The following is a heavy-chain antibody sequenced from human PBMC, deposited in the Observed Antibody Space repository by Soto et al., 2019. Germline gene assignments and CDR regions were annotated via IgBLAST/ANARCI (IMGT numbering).Heavy chain of an antibody. V-gene: IGHV1-69*06. D-gene: IGHD3-22*01. CDR2: IIPIFGTA. CDR3: AARYYYDSSGYLAPLDY. CDR1: GGTFSSYA. Sequence: VKVSCKASGGTFSSYAISWVRQAPGQGLEWMGGIIPIFGTANYAQKFHGRVTITADKSTSTAYMELSSLRSEDTAVYYCAARYYYDSSGYLAPLDYCGQGTPVTSPQ. J-gene: IGHJ4*02.